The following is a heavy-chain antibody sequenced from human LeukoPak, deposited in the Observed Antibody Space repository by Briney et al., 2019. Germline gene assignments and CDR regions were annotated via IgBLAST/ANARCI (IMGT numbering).Heavy chain of an antibody. J-gene: IGHJ3*02. Sequence: SETLSLTCAVYGGSFSGYYWSWIRQPPGKGLEWIGEINHSGSTNYNPSLKSRVNISVDTSKNQFSLKLSSVTAADTAVYYCARLFGSDAFDIWGQGTMVTVSS. V-gene: IGHV4-34*01. CDR1: GGSFSGYY. CDR3: ARLFGSDAFDI. CDR2: INHSGST. D-gene: IGHD3-10*01.